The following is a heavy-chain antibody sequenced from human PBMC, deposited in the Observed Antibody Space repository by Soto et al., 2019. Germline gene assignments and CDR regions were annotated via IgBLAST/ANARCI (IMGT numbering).Heavy chain of an antibody. Sequence: ASVKVSCKASGYTFTGYYMHWVRQAPGQGLEWMGWINPNSGGTNYAQKFQGRVTMTRDTSISTAYMELSRLRSDDTAVYYCARVKAAAGRGWFDPWGQGTLVTVSS. J-gene: IGHJ5*02. CDR2: INPNSGGT. CDR1: GYTFTGYY. CDR3: ARVKAAAGRGWFDP. V-gene: IGHV1-2*02. D-gene: IGHD6-13*01.